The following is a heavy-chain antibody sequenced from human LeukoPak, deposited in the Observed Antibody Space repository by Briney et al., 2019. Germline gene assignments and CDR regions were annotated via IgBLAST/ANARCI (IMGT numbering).Heavy chain of an antibody. CDR3: ARGRSHYYGSGSYGDGMDV. Sequence: GGSLRLSCAASGFTFSSYWMSWVRQAPGKGLEWVANIKQDGSEKYYVDSVKGRFTISRDNAKNSLYLQMNSLRAEDTAVYYCARGRSHYYGSGSYGDGMDVWGQGTTVTVSS. D-gene: IGHD3-10*01. J-gene: IGHJ6*02. CDR1: GFTFSSYW. V-gene: IGHV3-7*01. CDR2: IKQDGSEK.